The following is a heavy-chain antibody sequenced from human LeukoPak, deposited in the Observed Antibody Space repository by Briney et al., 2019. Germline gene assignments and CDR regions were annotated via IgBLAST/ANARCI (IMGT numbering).Heavy chain of an antibody. J-gene: IGHJ4*02. V-gene: IGHV1-69*05. CDR2: IIPIFGTA. CDR1: GGTFSSYA. Sequence: SVKVSCKASGGTFSSYAISWVRQAPGQGLEWMGGIIPIFGTANYAQKFQGRVTITTDESTSTAYMELSSLRSEDTAVYYCANSSLRGYYDSSGYYSLYYFDYWGQGTLVTVSS. D-gene: IGHD3-22*01. CDR3: ANSSLRGYYDSSGYYSLYYFDY.